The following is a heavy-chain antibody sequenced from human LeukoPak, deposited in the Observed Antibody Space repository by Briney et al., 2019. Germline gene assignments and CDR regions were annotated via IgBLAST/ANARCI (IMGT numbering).Heavy chain of an antibody. Sequence: PSETLSLTCTVSGGSISSSSYYWGWIRQPPGKGLEWIGSIYYSGSTYYNPSLKSRVTISVDTSKNQFSLKLSSVTAADTAVYYCARARYQLLFLWFDAFDIWGQGTMVTVSS. J-gene: IGHJ3*02. D-gene: IGHD2-2*01. CDR2: IYYSGST. V-gene: IGHV4-39*07. CDR3: ARARYQLLFLWFDAFDI. CDR1: GGSISSSSYY.